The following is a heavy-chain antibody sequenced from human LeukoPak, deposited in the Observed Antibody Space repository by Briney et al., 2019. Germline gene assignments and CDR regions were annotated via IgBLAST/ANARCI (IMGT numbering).Heavy chain of an antibody. CDR3: ARGRTLKRYDSSGYYYDY. D-gene: IGHD3-22*01. CDR1: GYSISSGYY. J-gene: IGHJ4*02. V-gene: IGHV4-38-2*02. CDR2: IYHSGST. Sequence: NSSETLSLTCTVSGYSISSGYYWGWIRQPPGKGLEWIGSIYHSGSTYYNPSLKSRVTISVDTSKNQFSLKLSSVTAADTAVYYCARGRTLKRYDSSGYYYDYWGQGTLVTVSS.